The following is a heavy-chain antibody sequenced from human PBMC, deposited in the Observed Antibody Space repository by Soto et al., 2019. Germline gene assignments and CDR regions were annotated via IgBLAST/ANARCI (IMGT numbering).Heavy chain of an antibody. J-gene: IGHJ4*02. CDR1: GGSISSSSYY. D-gene: IGHD3-3*01. Sequence: SETLSLTCTVSGGSISSSSYYWGWIRQPPGKGLEWIGRIYYSGSTYYNPSLKSRVTISVHTSKNHFSLKLSSVTAADTSVYYCARSPGGYDFSFDYWGQGTLVTVSS. CDR3: ARSPGGYDFSFDY. CDR2: IYYSGST. V-gene: IGHV4-39*01.